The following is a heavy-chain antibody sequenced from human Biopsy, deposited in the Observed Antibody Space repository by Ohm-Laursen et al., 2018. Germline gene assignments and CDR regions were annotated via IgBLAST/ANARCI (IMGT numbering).Heavy chain of an antibody. CDR2: IRDKANSYTT. D-gene: IGHD2-15*01. V-gene: IGHV3-72*01. J-gene: IGHJ5*01. Sequence: SLRLSCAASGFSLSDNYMDWVRPAPGKGLEWVGRIRDKANSYTTDYAASVKGRFTISRDDSKNSLYLQMNSLKTEDTALYYCARAGRYCSGGGCYSWFDSWGQGTLVTVSS. CDR3: ARAGRYCSGGGCYSWFDS. CDR1: GFSLSDNY.